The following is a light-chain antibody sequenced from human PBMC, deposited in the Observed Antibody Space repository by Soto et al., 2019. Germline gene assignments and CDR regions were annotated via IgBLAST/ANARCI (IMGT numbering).Light chain of an antibody. Sequence: EIVMTQSPATLSVSPGERVTLSCRARQSVGSNLAWYQQKPGQAPRLLIYDASNRATGIPARFSGSGSGTEFTLTISSLQSEDFAVYYCQQYSNWPPITFGQGTRLEIK. CDR2: DAS. J-gene: IGKJ5*01. V-gene: IGKV3D-15*01. CDR1: QSVGSN. CDR3: QQYSNWPPIT.